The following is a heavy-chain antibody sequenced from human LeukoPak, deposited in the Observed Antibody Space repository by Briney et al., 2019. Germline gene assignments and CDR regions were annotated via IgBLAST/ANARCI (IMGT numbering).Heavy chain of an antibody. CDR2: ISAYNGNT. Sequence: ASVRVSCKASGYTFTSYGISWVRQAPGQGLEWMGWISAYNGNTNYAQKLQGRVTMTTDTSTSTAYMELRSLRSDDTAVYYCARGEVPSGVLRYFDWSPHDAFDIWGQGTMVTVSS. V-gene: IGHV1-18*01. D-gene: IGHD3-9*01. CDR3: ARGEVPSGVLRYFDWSPHDAFDI. J-gene: IGHJ3*02. CDR1: GYTFTSYG.